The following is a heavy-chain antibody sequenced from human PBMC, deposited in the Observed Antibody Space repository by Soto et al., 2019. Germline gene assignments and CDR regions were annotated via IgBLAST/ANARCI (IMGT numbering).Heavy chain of an antibody. Sequence: LSLTCTVSGGSVSSGSYYWSWIRQPPGKGLEWIGYIYYSGSTNYNPSLKSRVTISVDTSKNQFSLKLSSVTAADTAVYYCARIPRGYSYGPLDYWGQGTLVTVSS. J-gene: IGHJ4*02. CDR1: GGSVSSGSYY. V-gene: IGHV4-61*01. CDR3: ARIPRGYSYGPLDY. CDR2: IYYSGST. D-gene: IGHD5-18*01.